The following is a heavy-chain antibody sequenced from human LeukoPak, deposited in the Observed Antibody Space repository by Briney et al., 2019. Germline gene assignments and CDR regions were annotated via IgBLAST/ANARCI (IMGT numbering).Heavy chain of an antibody. V-gene: IGHV3-11*01. CDR3: ARWAEGGLVWFQFDS. D-gene: IGHD3-10*01. CDR1: GFTFSDYY. J-gene: IGHJ4*02. Sequence: GGSLRLSCAASGFTFSDYYMSWIRQAPGKGLEWVSYISSSGSTIYYADSVKGRFTISRDNAKNSLYLQMNSVRAEEKAVYYCARWAEGGLVWFQFDSWGQGTLVTVSS. CDR2: ISSSGSTI.